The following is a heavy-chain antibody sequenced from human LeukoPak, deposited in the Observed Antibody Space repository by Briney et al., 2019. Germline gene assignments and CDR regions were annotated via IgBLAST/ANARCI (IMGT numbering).Heavy chain of an antibody. CDR2: INSDGSSS. J-gene: IGHJ4*02. CDR3: VRDPDSYHSGAYYSFFDY. CDR1: GFTLSTYW. Sequence: PGGSLRLSCAASGFTLSTYWMHWLRQSPGEGLVWVSRINSDGSSSAYDDPVKGRFTISRDNAKNTLSVQMNSLRAEDTAVYYCVRDPDSYHSGAYYSFFDYWGQGILVTVSS. V-gene: IGHV3-74*01. D-gene: IGHD3-22*01.